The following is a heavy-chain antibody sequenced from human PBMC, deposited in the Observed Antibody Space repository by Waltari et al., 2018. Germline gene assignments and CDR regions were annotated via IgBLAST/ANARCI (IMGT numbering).Heavy chain of an antibody. CDR2: IYHSGST. J-gene: IGHJ3*02. CDR3: ARRDDHDAFDI. D-gene: IGHD1-1*01. V-gene: IGHV4-38-2*01. CDR1: GYSISSGYY. Sequence: QVQLQESGPGLVKPSETLSLTCAVSGYSISSGYYWGWIRQPPGKGLEWIGSIYHSGSTYYNPTLKSRVTISVDTSKNQCSLKLSSVTAADTAVYYCARRDDHDAFDIWGQGTMVTVSS.